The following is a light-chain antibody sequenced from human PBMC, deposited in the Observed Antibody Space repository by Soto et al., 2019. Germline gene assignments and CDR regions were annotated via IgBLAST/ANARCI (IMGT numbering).Light chain of an antibody. V-gene: IGLV2-14*01. CDR1: SSDVGGYNY. CDR2: DVS. Sequence: QSVLTQPASVSGSPGQSIIISCTGTSSDVGGYNYVSWYQQHPGKAPKLMIYDVSNRPSGVSNRFSGSKSGNTASLTISGLQDEDEADYYCSSYTRSSTLGVFGGGTKLTVL. J-gene: IGLJ2*01. CDR3: SSYTRSSTLGV.